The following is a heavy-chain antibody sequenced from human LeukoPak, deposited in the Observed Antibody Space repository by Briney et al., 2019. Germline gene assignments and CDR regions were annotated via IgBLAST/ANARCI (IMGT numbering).Heavy chain of an antibody. V-gene: IGHV4-61*02. CDR2: IFASGSS. D-gene: IGHD2-15*01. CDR3: ARHITIGYCSGGSCYGYYFDY. Sequence: SQTLSLTCTVSGDSISSGTYYWSWIRQPAGKGLEWIGRIFASGSSHYNPSLKSRVAISVDTSKNQFSLKLSSVTAADTAVYYCARHITIGYCSGGSCYGYYFDYWGQGTLVTVSS. CDR1: GDSISSGTYY. J-gene: IGHJ4*02.